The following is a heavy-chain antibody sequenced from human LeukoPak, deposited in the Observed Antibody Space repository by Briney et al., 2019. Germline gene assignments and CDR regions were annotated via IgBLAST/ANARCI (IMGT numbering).Heavy chain of an antibody. J-gene: IGHJ4*02. D-gene: IGHD3-10*01. CDR3: ASAMVRGRVFDY. CDR1: GGSISSYY. CDR2: IYYSGST. V-gene: IGHV4-59*12. Sequence: KTSETLSLTCTISGGSISSYYWSWIRQPPGKGLEWIGYIYYSGSTNYNPSLKSRVTISVDTSDNEVSLKLSSVTAADTAVYYCASAMVRGRVFDYWGQGTLVTVSS.